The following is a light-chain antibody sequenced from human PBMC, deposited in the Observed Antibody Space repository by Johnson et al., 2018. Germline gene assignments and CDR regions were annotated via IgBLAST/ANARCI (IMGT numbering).Light chain of an antibody. CDR1: SSNIGNNY. V-gene: IGLV1-51*01. J-gene: IGLJ1*01. CDR3: GTWDSSLSAGNV. Sequence: QSVLTQPPSVSAAPGQKVTISCSGSSSNIGNNYVSWYQQLPGTAPKLLIYDNNKRPSGIPDRFSGSKSVTSATLGITGLQTGDAADDYCGTWDSSLSAGNVFGTGTNVTVL. CDR2: DNN.